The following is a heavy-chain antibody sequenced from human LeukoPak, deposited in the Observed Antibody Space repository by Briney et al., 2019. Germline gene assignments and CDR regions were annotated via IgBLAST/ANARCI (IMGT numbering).Heavy chain of an antibody. V-gene: IGHV1-8*01. CDR2: MNPNSGNS. J-gene: IGHJ4*02. Sequence: GASVKVSCKASGYTFTNYDINWVRQATGQGVEWMGYMNPNSGNSAYAQKFQGRVTITTDASISTAYMELSGLRSEDTALYYCAREGLDYCGQGTLVTVSS. CDR3: AREGLDY. CDR1: GYTFTNYD.